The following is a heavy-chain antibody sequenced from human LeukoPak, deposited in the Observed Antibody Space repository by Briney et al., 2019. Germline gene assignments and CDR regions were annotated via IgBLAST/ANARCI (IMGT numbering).Heavy chain of an antibody. J-gene: IGHJ4*02. CDR3: ARGSFRGYCSRTTCYTVNY. Sequence: GASVKVSCKASGYTFTSYDINWVRQATGQGLEWMGWINPNSGNTGYAQKFQGRVTMTSNTSITTAYMELSTLRSEDTAVYYCARGSFRGYCSRTTCYTVNYWGQGTLVTVSS. CDR2: INPNSGNT. D-gene: IGHD2-2*02. CDR1: GYTFTSYD. V-gene: IGHV1-8*01.